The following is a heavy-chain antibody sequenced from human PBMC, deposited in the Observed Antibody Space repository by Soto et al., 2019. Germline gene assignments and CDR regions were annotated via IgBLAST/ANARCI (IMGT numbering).Heavy chain of an antibody. V-gene: IGHV2-5*02. CDR3: AHRQWRSYVLDDSSGHYPYYFDY. CDR1: GFSLGTSGVG. Sequence: SGPTLVNPTQTLTLTCTFSGFSLGTSGVGVGWIRQPPGKALEWLALIYWDDDKRYSPSLKSRLTITKDTSKNQVVLTTTNMDPVDTATYYCAHRQWRSYVLDDSSGHYPYYFDYWGQGTLVTVSS. J-gene: IGHJ4*02. CDR2: IYWDDDK. D-gene: IGHD3-22*01.